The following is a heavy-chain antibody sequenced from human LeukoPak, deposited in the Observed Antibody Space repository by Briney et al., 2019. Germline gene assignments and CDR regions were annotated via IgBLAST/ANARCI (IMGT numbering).Heavy chain of an antibody. Sequence: PGGSLRLSCAASGFTFSSYEMNWVRQAPGRGREWVSYISSSGINIYYADSVKGRFTISRDNAKNSLYLQMNSLRAEDTAVYYCARAYYSDAFDIWGQGTMVTVSS. D-gene: IGHD3-10*01. CDR2: ISSSGINI. V-gene: IGHV3-48*03. J-gene: IGHJ3*02. CDR3: ARAYYSDAFDI. CDR1: GFTFSSYE.